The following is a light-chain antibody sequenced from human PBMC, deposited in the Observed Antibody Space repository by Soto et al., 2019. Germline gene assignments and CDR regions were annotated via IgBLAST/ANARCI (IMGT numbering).Light chain of an antibody. CDR2: ANI. Sequence: QTVVTQPPSVSGAPGQRVTISCTGTSSNIGAGYDVHWYQQLPGTAPKLLIYANINRPSGVPDRFSGSKSGTSASLAITGLQAEDEADYHCQSYDRSLSYVFGTGTKVTVL. CDR1: SSNIGAGYD. CDR3: QSYDRSLSYV. V-gene: IGLV1-40*01. J-gene: IGLJ1*01.